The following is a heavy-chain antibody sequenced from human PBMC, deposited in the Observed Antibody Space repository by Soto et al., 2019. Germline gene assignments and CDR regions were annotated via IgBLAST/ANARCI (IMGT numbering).Heavy chain of an antibody. CDR1: WFTFSSYA. Sequence: GGSLRLSCAASWFTFSSYAMTWVRQAPGKRLEWVSGISGSGGTTSYTDSVKGRFTISRDNSKKTLFLEMKSLGVEDTAVYFCARDVWETTSRYYGLDLWGLGTTVTVSS. V-gene: IGHV3-23*01. CDR3: ARDVWETTSRYYGLDL. J-gene: IGHJ6*02. CDR2: ISGSGGTT. D-gene: IGHD1-26*01.